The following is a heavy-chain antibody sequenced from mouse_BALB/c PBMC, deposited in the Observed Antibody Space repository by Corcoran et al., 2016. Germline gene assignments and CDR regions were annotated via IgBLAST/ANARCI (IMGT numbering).Heavy chain of an antibody. CDR3: ARRGIKRYFDV. CDR2: IYPGSGNT. CDR1: GYTSTDYY. Sequence: QIQLQQSGPELVKPGASVKISCKASGYTSTDYYINWVKQKPGQGLEWIGWIYPGSGNTKYNEKFKGKATLTVDTSSSTAYMQLSSLTSEDTAVYFCARRGIKRYFDVWGAGTTVTVSS. D-gene: IGHD2-4*01. J-gene: IGHJ1*01. V-gene: IGHV1-84*02.